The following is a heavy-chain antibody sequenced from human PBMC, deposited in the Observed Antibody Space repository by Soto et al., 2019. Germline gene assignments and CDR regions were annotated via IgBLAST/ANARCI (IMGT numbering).Heavy chain of an antibody. J-gene: IGHJ4*02. V-gene: IGHV3-74*01. CDR2: INSDGSST. D-gene: IGHD3-10*01. Sequence: GGSLRLSCAASGFAFSSYWMHWVRQAPGKGLVWVSRINSDGSSTSYADSVKGRFTISRDNAKNTLYLQMNSLRAEDTAVYYCARSKPLWSMDYWGQGTLVTVSS. CDR3: ARSKPLWSMDY. CDR1: GFAFSSYW.